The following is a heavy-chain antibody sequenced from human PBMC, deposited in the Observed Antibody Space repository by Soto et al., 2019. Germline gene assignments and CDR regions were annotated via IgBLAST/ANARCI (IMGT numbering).Heavy chain of an antibody. J-gene: IGHJ4*02. CDR2: ITSSSSYI. CDR1: GFTFSSYS. Sequence: EVQLVESGGGLVKPGGSLRLSCAASGFTFSSYSMNWVRQAPGKGLEWVSSITSSSSYIYYADSVKGRFTISTDNAKNSLYLPMNSLRAEDTAVYYCASHPRDSSGYWYYFDYWGQGTLVTVSS. CDR3: ASHPRDSSGYWYYFDY. V-gene: IGHV3-21*01. D-gene: IGHD3-22*01.